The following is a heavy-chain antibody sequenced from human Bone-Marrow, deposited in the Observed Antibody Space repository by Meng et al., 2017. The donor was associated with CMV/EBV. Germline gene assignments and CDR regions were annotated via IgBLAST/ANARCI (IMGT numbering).Heavy chain of an antibody. CDR1: GYTFTGYY. CDR3: ARDRSGSYRYYYYGMDV. D-gene: IGHD1-26*01. V-gene: IGHV1-2*02. CDR2: INPNSGGT. Sequence: ASVKVSCKASGYTFTGYYMHWVRQAPGQGLEWMGWINPNSGGTNYAQKLQGRVTMTTDTSTSTAYMELRSLRSDDTAVYYCARDRSGSYRYYYYGMDVWGQGTTVTVSS. J-gene: IGHJ6*02.